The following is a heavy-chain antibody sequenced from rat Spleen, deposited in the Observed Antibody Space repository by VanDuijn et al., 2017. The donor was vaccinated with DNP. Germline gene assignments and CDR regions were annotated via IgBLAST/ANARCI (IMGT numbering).Heavy chain of an antibody. D-gene: IGHD1-4*01. Sequence: EVKLVESGGGLVQPGRSLKLSCAASGFNFNDYWMGWVRQAPGKGLEWIGQINKDSSTITYIPSLKDKFTISRDNDQNTLYLQMSKLGSEDTAIYYCATALLPGYNYVPPFAYWGQGTLVTVSS. V-gene: IGHV4-2*01. J-gene: IGHJ3*01. CDR1: GFNFNDYW. CDR3: ATALLPGYNYVPPFAY. CDR2: INKDSSTI.